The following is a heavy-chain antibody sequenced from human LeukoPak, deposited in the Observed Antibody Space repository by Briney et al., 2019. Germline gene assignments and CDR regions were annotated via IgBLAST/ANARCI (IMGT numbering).Heavy chain of an antibody. V-gene: IGHV4-34*01. D-gene: IGHD5-18*01. CDR1: GGSFSGYY. CDR3: ARLRGYSYGYREYYFDY. CDR2: INHSGST. Sequence: PSETLSLTCAVYGGSFSGYYWSWIRQPPGKGLEWIGEINHSGSTNYNPSLKSRVTISVDTSKNQFSLKLSSVTAADTAVYYCARLRGYSYGYREYYFDYWGQGTLVTVSS. J-gene: IGHJ4*02.